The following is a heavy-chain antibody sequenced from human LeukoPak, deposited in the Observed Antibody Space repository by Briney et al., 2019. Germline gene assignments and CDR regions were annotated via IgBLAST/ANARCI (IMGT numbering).Heavy chain of an antibody. D-gene: IGHD3-10*01. CDR3: AGNYYGSGSYYSEDRY. J-gene: IGHJ4*02. CDR1: GGSIGSHY. V-gene: IGHV4-59*08. CDR2: VYDIGST. Sequence: SETLSLTCTVSGGSIGSHYWTWIRQTPGKGLEWIGYVYDIGSTKYNPSLKSRVTISVDTSKNQFSLKLSSVTAADTAVYYCAGNYYGSGSYYSEDRYWGQGTLVTVSS.